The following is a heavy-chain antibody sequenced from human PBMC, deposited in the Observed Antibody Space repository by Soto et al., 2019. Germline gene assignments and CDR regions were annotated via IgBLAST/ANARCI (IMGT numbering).Heavy chain of an antibody. CDR2: IYYSGST. D-gene: IGHD3-10*01. CDR3: ASLWFGATGFYGMDV. V-gene: IGHV4-30-4*01. Sequence: SETLSLTCTVSGGSISSGDYYWSWIRQPPGKGLEWIGYIYYSGSTYYNPSLKSRVTISVDTSKNQFSLKLSSVTAADTAVYYCASLWFGATGFYGMDVWGQGTTVTVSS. J-gene: IGHJ6*02. CDR1: GGSISSGDYY.